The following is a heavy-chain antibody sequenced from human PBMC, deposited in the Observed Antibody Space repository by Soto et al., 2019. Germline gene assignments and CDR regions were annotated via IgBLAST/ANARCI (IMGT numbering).Heavy chain of an antibody. J-gene: IGHJ4*02. CDR2: IYYSGST. CDR3: ARLWRYSSGWYYFDY. D-gene: IGHD6-19*01. CDR1: GGSISSYY. Sequence: QVQLQESGPGLVKPSETLSLTCTVSGGSISSYYWSWIRQPPGKGLEWIGYIYYSGSTNYNPSLKIRVTISVDTSKNQFSLKLSSVTAADTAVYYCARLWRYSSGWYYFDYWGQGTLVTVSS. V-gene: IGHV4-59*08.